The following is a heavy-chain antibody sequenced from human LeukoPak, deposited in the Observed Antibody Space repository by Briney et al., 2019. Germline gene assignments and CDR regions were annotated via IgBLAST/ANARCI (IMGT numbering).Heavy chain of an antibody. CDR1: GGSISSYY. CDR3: ARHDDGTEFLDY. D-gene: IGHD1-14*01. Sequence: SETLSLTCTVSGGSISSYYWSWIRQPPGKGLEWIGYIYYSGSTNYNPSLKSRVTISVDTSKNQFSLKLSSVTAADTAVYYCARHDDGTEFLDYWGQGTLVTVSS. CDR2: IYYSGST. J-gene: IGHJ4*02. V-gene: IGHV4-59*08.